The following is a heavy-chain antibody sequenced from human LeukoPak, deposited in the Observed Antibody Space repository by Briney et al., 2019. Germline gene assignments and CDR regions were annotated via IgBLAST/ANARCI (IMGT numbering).Heavy chain of an antibody. CDR3: ARQGGSSSPYYYDYMDV. D-gene: IGHD6-13*01. V-gene: IGHV4-38-2*01. CDR2: MYHSGST. CDR1: GYSISSGYY. Sequence: PSETLALTCAVSGYSISSGYYWGWFRQPPGKGLEWIGCMYHSGSTYYNPSLKSRVTISVDTSKNQFSLKLSSVTAADTAVYYCARQGGSSSPYYYDYMDVWGKGTTVTVSS. J-gene: IGHJ6*03.